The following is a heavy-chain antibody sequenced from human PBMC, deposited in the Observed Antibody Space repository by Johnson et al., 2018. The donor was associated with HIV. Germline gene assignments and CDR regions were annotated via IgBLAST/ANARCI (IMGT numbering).Heavy chain of an antibody. V-gene: IGHV3-15*01. CDR3: TTARNRLWSSSGWTGFWAFDI. J-gene: IGHJ3*02. CDR1: RFTFSHAW. D-gene: IGHD6-19*01. CDR2: IKSKTDGGPT. Sequence: VQLVESGGGLVQPGGSLRLSCAASRFTFSHAWMTWVRQAPGKGLEWVGRIKSKTDGGPTDYAAPVQGRFTISRDDSKNTLYLQMHSLKTEDTAVYYCTTARNRLWSSSGWTGFWAFDIWGQGTMVTVSS.